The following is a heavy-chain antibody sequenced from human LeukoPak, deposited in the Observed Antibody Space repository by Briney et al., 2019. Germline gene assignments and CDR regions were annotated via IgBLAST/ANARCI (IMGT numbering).Heavy chain of an antibody. J-gene: IGHJ4*02. D-gene: IGHD1-7*01. CDR1: GGTFSSYA. CDR2: IIPIFGTA. V-gene: IGHV1-69*13. Sequence: GASVKVSCKASGGTFSSYAISWVRQAPGQGLEWMGGIIPIFGTANYAQKFQGRVTITADESTSTAYMELSSLRSEDTAVYYCARVFRNYAPIFDYWGQGTLVTVSS. CDR3: ARVFRNYAPIFDY.